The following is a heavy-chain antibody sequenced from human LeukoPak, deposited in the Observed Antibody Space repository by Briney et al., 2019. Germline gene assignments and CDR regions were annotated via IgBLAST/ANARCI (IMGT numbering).Heavy chain of an antibody. CDR2: ISGSGGST. V-gene: IGHV3-23*01. Sequence: GGSLRLSCAASGFTVSSNEMSWVRQAPGKGLEWVSAISGSGGSTYYADSVKGRFTISRDNSKNTLYLQMNSLRAEDTAVYYCAKSITPGAFDIWGQGTMVTVSS. D-gene: IGHD3-10*01. J-gene: IGHJ3*02. CDR1: GFTVSSNE. CDR3: AKSITPGAFDI.